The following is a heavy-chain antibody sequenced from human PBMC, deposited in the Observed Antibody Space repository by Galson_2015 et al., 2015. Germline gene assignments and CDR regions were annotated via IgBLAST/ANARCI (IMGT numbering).Heavy chain of an antibody. V-gene: IGHV3-7*01. D-gene: IGHD3-3*01. Sequence: SLRLSCATSGFTFSDYWMSWVRQAPGKGLEWVANIKQDGSEKYYVDSVKGRFTISRDNARNSLYLQMNSLRAEDSAVFYCVTNVGGDYSDYGGRGTLVTVSS. J-gene: IGHJ4*02. CDR1: GFTFSDYW. CDR2: IKQDGSEK. CDR3: VTNVGGDYSDY.